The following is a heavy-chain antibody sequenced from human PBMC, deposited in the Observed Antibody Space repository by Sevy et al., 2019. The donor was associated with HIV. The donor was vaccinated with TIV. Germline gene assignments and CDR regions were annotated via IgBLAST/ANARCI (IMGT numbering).Heavy chain of an antibody. D-gene: IGHD2-15*01. CDR1: GFTFSSYA. V-gene: IGHV3-30-3*01. CDR3: ARDFVAVVVVAATGGADY. Sequence: GGSLRLSCAASGFTFSSYAMHWVRQAPGKGLEWVAVISCDGSNKYYADSVKGRFTISRDNSKNTLYLQMNSLRAEDTAVYYCARDFVAVVVVAATGGADYWGQGTLVTVSS. J-gene: IGHJ4*02. CDR2: ISCDGSNK.